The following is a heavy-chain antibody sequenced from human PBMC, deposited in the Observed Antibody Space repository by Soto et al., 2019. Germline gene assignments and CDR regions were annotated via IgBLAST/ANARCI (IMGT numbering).Heavy chain of an antibody. CDR1: GFSLSTSGVG. CDR3: AHTRRYSYGLPFGY. J-gene: IGHJ4*02. Sequence: QITLKESGPTLVKPTQTLTLTCTFSGFSLSTSGVGVGWIRQPPGKALEWLALIYWDDDKRYSPSLKSRLTITKDTSKNQVVLTMNNMDPVDTATYYCAHTRRYSYGLPFGYWGQGTLVTVSS. CDR2: IYWDDDK. V-gene: IGHV2-5*02. D-gene: IGHD5-18*01.